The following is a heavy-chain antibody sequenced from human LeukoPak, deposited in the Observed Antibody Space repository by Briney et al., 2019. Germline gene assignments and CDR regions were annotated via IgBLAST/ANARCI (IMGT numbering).Heavy chain of an antibody. CDR1: GGSISSYY. J-gene: IGHJ4*02. CDR2: IYYSGST. Sequence: SETLSLTCTVSGGSISSYYWSWIRQPPGKGLEWIGYIYYSGSTNYNTSLKSGITISVTTPKNQFSLKLSSVTAADTAVYYCARVRYRGSSHFDYWGQGTLVTVSS. D-gene: IGHD1-26*01. V-gene: IGHV4-59*01. CDR3: ARVRYRGSSHFDY.